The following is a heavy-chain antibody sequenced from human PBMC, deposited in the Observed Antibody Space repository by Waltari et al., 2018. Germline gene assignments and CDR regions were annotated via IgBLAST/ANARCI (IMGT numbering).Heavy chain of an antibody. Sequence: EVQLLESGGGLVQPGGSLRLSCAASGFTFSSYAMSWVRQAPGKGLEWVSAISGSGCSTYYADSVKGRFTISRDNSKNTLYLQMNSLRAEDTAVYYCAKNYGSGSVYFDYWGQGTLVTVSS. CDR3: AKNYGSGSVYFDY. J-gene: IGHJ4*02. CDR1: GFTFSSYA. CDR2: ISGSGCST. D-gene: IGHD3-10*01. V-gene: IGHV3-23*01.